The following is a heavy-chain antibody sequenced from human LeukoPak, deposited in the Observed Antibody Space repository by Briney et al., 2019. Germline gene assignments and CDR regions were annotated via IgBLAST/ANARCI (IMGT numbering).Heavy chain of an antibody. Sequence: QPGGSLRLSCAASGFTFSSYWMHWVRQAPGKGLVWVSRINSDGSSTSYADSVKGRFTISRDNAKNTLYLQMNSLRAEDTAVYYCARVTSSGVYDAFDIWGQGTMVTVSS. CDR1: GFTFSSYW. CDR3: ARVTSSGVYDAFDI. J-gene: IGHJ3*02. V-gene: IGHV3-74*01. D-gene: IGHD6-19*01. CDR2: INSDGSST.